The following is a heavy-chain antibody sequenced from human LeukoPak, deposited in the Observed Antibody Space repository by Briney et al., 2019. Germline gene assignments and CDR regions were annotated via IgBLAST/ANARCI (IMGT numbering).Heavy chain of an antibody. Sequence: SETLSLTCTVSGGSISSYFWSWIRQPAGKGLEWIGHIYTSGSTNYNPSLKSRVTMSVDTSKNQFSLKLSSVTAADTAVYYCARVRRFYGSGSYYTDPHFDYWGQGTLVTVSS. J-gene: IGHJ4*02. D-gene: IGHD3-10*01. CDR3: ARVRRFYGSGSYYTDPHFDY. CDR2: IYTSGST. V-gene: IGHV4-4*07. CDR1: GGSISSYF.